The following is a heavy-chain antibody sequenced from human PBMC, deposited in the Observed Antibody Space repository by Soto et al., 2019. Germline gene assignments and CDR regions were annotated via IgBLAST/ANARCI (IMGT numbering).Heavy chain of an antibody. CDR3: SKVSILTESYHYYAMDV. V-gene: IGHV3-23*01. CDR1: GFTFSTYA. Sequence: EVQLLESGGGSVQPGGALRLSCVASGFTFSTYAMSWVRQAPGKGLEWVSGIGGLSGGTDYADSVKGRLTISRDNSKKTLYLQMNSLRAEDTAVYFCSKVSILTESYHYYAMDVWGQGTTVTVSS. D-gene: IGHD3-9*01. J-gene: IGHJ6*02. CDR2: IGGLSGGT.